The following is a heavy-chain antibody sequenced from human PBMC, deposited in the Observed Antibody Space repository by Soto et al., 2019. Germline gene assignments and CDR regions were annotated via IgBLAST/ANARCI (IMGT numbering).Heavy chain of an antibody. D-gene: IGHD3-10*01. Sequence: QVQLVQSGAEVKKPGSSVKVSCKASGGTFSSYTISWVRQAPGQGLEWMGRIIPILGIANYAQKFQGRVTITADKSTSTAYMELSSLRSEDTAVYYCAREEYYYGSGAFFDYWGQGTLGTGSS. J-gene: IGHJ4*02. V-gene: IGHV1-69*08. CDR1: GGTFSSYT. CDR3: AREEYYYGSGAFFDY. CDR2: IIPILGIA.